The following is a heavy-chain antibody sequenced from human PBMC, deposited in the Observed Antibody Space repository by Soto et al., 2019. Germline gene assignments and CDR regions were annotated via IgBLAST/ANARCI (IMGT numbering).Heavy chain of an antibody. CDR1: GFAFINYA. J-gene: IGHJ4*02. Sequence: GGSLRLSCTASGFAFINYAMTWVSQAPGKGLEWVSDISGSGAVTYNADPVKGRFTISRDNSRDTLYLHMNNLRAEDTAVYYCAKDWDSAVTGILDYWGQGTLVTVSS. CDR3: AKDWDSAVTGILDY. V-gene: IGHV3-23*01. CDR2: ISGSGAVT. D-gene: IGHD6-19*01.